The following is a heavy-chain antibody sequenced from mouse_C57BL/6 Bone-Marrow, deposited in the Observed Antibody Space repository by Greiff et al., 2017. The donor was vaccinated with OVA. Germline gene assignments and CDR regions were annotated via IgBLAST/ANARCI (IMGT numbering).Heavy chain of an antibody. CDR1: GYTFTSYW. CDR3: AIEKIYYDYDVNAMDY. CDR2: IHPNNGST. V-gene: IGHV1-64*01. D-gene: IGHD2-4*01. J-gene: IGHJ4*01. Sequence: VQLQQPGAELVKPGASVKLSCKASGYTFTSYWMHWVKQRPGQGLEWIGMIHPNNGSTNYNEKFKSKATLTVDKSSSTAYMQLGILTSEDSAVYYCAIEKIYYDYDVNAMDYWGQGTSVTVSS.